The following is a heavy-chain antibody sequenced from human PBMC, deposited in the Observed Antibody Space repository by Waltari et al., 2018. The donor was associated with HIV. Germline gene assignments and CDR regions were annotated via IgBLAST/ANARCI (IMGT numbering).Heavy chain of an antibody. Sequence: QVQLVQSGAEVKELGTSVTVSCKASGYTFIGYDIHWVRQAAGKGREGIGWINPKRVHTGYEKSLQGRVIMTRNISIDTAYMELTSLKFEGTAVYFCARSRAGGFAPRFDYWGQGALVTVSS. J-gene: IGHJ4*02. CDR3: ARSRAGGFAPRFDY. V-gene: IGHV1-8*01. D-gene: IGHD5-12*01. CDR2: INPKRVHT. CDR1: GYTFIGYD.